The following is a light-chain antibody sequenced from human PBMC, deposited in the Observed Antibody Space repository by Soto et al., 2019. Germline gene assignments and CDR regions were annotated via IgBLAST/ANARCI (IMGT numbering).Light chain of an antibody. J-gene: IGKJ2*01. CDR3: QQYNNWYT. CDR1: QSVNSN. Sequence: EIVMTQSPATLSVSPGESATLSCRASQSVNSNLAWYQQRPGQAPRLLMYGASTRATGIPARFSGSGSGTEFTLTISSLQSEDFAVYYCQQYNNWYTFGQGTKLEIK. CDR2: GAS. V-gene: IGKV3-15*01.